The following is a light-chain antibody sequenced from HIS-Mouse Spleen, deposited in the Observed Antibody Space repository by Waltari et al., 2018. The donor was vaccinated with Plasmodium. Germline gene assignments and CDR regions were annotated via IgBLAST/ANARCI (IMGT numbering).Light chain of an antibody. Sequence: QSALTQPASVSGSPGQSITISCTGTSRDVGSYNLVSGYQQHPGKAPKLMIYEGSKRPSGVFNRCSGSKSGNTASLTISGLQAEDEADYCCCSYAGSSTWVFGGGTKLTVL. CDR1: SRDVGSYNL. J-gene: IGLJ3*02. V-gene: IGLV2-23*01. CDR3: CSYAGSSTWV. CDR2: EGS.